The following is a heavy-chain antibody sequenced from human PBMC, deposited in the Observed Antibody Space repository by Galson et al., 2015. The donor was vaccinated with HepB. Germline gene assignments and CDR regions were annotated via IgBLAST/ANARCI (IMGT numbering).Heavy chain of an antibody. J-gene: IGHJ3*02. V-gene: IGHV3-11*06. CDR2: ITRTGDYA. Sequence: CLRLSCAASGFIFSDYYMSWVRQAPGKGLEWISYITRTGDYANYADSVKGRFTTSRDNARNSLFLQMNTLRAEDTAMYYCARDRVGAVDQLDASDIWGQGTMVTVSS. CDR1: GFIFSDYY. D-gene: IGHD1-26*01. CDR3: ARDRVGAVDQLDASDI.